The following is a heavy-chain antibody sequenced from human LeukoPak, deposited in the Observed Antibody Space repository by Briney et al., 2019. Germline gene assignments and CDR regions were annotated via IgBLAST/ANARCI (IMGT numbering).Heavy chain of an antibody. CDR3: ARRRVVVADRPNSFYYYIDV. D-gene: IGHD2-15*01. CDR2: VYSRGST. J-gene: IGHJ6*03. CDR1: GDSFTSFY. Sequence: SETLSLTCSVSGDSFTSFYWSWIRQTPGKGLEWIGYVYSRGSTTYNPSLRSRTTISVDTSQNQFSLYLSSVTAADTAVYYCARRRVVVADRPNSFYYYIDVWGKGTTVTVSS. V-gene: IGHV4-59*01.